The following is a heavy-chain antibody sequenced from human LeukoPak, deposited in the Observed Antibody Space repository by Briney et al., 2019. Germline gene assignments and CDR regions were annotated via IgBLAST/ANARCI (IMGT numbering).Heavy chain of an antibody. V-gene: IGHV3-48*01. CDR1: GFTFSSYS. CDR2: ISSSSSTI. CDR3: AKATGYSSGCPDY. D-gene: IGHD6-19*01. Sequence: PGGSLRLSCAASGFTFSSYSMNWVRQAPGKGLEWVSYISSSSSTIYYADSVKGRFTISRDNAKNSLYLQMNSLRAEDTAVYYCAKATGYSSGCPDYWGQGTLVTVSS. J-gene: IGHJ4*02.